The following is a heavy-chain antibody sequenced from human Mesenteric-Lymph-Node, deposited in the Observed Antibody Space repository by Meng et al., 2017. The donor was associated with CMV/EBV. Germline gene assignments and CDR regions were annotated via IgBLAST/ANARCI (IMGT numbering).Heavy chain of an antibody. J-gene: IGHJ6*02. CDR1: GFTFSSYE. CDR3: ARARRYSSSPRPYYYYYYGMDV. Sequence: GESLKISCAASGFTFSSYEMNWVRQAPGKGLEWVSYISSSSSTIYYADSVKGRFTISRDNAKNSLYLQMNSLRAEDTAVYYCARARRYSSSPRPYYYYYYGMDVWGQGTTVTVSS. D-gene: IGHD6-6*01. CDR2: ISSSSSTI. V-gene: IGHV3-48*03.